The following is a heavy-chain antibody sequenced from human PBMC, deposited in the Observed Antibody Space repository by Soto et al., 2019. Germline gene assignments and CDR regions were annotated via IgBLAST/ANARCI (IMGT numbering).Heavy chain of an antibody. CDR3: IRMNADSYQFYYAMDV. D-gene: IGHD4-17*01. CDR1: GFSLSTGRMG. V-gene: IGHV2-26*01. J-gene: IGHJ6*02. Sequence: SGPTLVNPTETLTLTCTVSGFSLSTGRMGVSWIRQPPGKALEWLAHIFSDNERSYSTSMQGRLTISKDPSGSQVVLSMTNLDPVDTGTYYCIRMNADSYQFYYAMDVWGQGTTVTVSS. CDR2: IFSDNER.